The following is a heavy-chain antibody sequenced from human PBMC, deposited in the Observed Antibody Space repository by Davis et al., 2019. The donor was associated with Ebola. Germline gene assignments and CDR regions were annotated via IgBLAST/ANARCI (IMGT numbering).Heavy chain of an antibody. CDR1: GFTFSSNY. D-gene: IGHD4-17*01. Sequence: GESLKISCAASGFTFSSNYMSWVRQAPGKGLEWVSVIYSGGSTYYADSVKGRFTISRDNSKNTLYLQMNSLRAEDTAVYYCARAMTTVTHYYGMDVWGQGTTVTVSS. V-gene: IGHV3-53*01. CDR3: ARAMTTVTHYYGMDV. J-gene: IGHJ6*02. CDR2: IYSGGST.